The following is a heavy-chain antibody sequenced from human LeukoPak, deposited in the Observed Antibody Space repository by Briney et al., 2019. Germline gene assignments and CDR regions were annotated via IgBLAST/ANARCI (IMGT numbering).Heavy chain of an antibody. CDR1: GFTVSSNY. D-gene: IGHD3-9*01. CDR2: IYSGGST. CDR3: ARVSLEYDILTGYYPGAFDI. V-gene: IGHV3-66*02. Sequence: PGGSLRLSCAASGFTVSSNYMSWVRQAPGKGLEWVSLIYSGGSTYYADSVKGRFTITTDNPKNALYLKMNSLRAEDTAVYYCARVSLEYDILTGYYPGAFDIWGQGTMVTVSS. J-gene: IGHJ3*02.